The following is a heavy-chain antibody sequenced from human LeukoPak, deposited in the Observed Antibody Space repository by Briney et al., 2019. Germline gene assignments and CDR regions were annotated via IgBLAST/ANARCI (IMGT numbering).Heavy chain of an antibody. CDR2: ISSSSSTI. V-gene: IGHV3-48*01. D-gene: IGHD1-26*01. CDR3: ARVRGASDY. CDR1: GFTFSSYA. J-gene: IGHJ4*02. Sequence: GGSLRLSCTTSGFTFSSYALSWVRQAPGKGLEWVSYISSSSSTIYYADSVKGRFTISRDNAKNPLYLQMNSLRAEDTAVYYCARVRGASDYWGQGTLVTVSS.